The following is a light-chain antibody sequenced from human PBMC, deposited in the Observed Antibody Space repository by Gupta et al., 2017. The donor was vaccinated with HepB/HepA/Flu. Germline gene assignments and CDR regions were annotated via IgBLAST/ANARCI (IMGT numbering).Light chain of an antibody. J-gene: IGLJ2*01. Sequence: SELTQHPAMSVALGQTVTITCPGDSPLTSYASWYQQKPGQAPLLVLSTETNRPSGIPDRFSGSSSGNTASLTITGAQAEDEAVYYCNSRDTSGDQVVFGGGTKLTVL. CDR2: TET. V-gene: IGLV3-19*01. CDR1: SPLTSY. CDR3: NSRDTSGDQVV.